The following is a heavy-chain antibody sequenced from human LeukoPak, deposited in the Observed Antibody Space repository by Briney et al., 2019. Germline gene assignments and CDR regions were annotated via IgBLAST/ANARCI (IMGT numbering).Heavy chain of an antibody. CDR1: GYTFTSYG. CDR3: ARDRFLRYFDWLDVNWFDP. D-gene: IGHD3-9*01. CDR2: ISAYNGNT. V-gene: IGHV1-18*01. Sequence: ASVNASCKASGYTFTSYGISWVRQAPGQGLEWMGWISAYNGNTNYAQKLQGRVTMTTDTSTSTAYMELRSLRSDDTAVYYCARDRFLRYFDWLDVNWFDPWGQGTLVTVSS. J-gene: IGHJ5*02.